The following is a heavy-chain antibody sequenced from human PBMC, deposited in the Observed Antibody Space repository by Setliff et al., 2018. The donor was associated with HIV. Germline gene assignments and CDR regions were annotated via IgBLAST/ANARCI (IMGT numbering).Heavy chain of an antibody. CDR3: SNWNTTIDEDA. D-gene: IGHD5-18*01. CDR2: ITPSGAT. Sequence: SETLSLTCAGYGGSVSGHYWGWFRQPPGKGLEWIGEITPSGATNYLPSLKSRVTMSLDTSKNQFSLKMTSVTAADTALYYCSNWNTTIDEDAWGQGTLVTVLL. CDR1: GGSVSGHY. V-gene: IGHV4-34*01. J-gene: IGHJ5*02.